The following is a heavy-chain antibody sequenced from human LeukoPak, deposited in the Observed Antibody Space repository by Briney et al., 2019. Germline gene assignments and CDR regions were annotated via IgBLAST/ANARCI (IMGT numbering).Heavy chain of an antibody. V-gene: IGHV3-21*01. Sequence: GGSLRLSCAASGFTFSSYSMNWVRQAPGKGLEWVSSISSSSSYIYYADSVKGRFTISRDNAKNSLYLQMNSLRAEDTAVYYCARAGGAYCGGDCPLRWGQGTLVTVSS. CDR1: GFTFSSYS. D-gene: IGHD2-21*01. CDR3: ARAGGAYCGGDCPLR. J-gene: IGHJ4*02. CDR2: ISSSSSYI.